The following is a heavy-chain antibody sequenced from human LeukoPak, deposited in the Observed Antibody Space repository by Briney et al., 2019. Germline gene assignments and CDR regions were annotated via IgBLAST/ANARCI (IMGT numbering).Heavy chain of an antibody. CDR2: ISSYNGYT. J-gene: IGHJ5*02. Sequence: ASVKVSCKTSGYTFTTYGINWVRQAPGQGLEWMGWISSYNGYTNYAQNLQGRVTMTTDTSTSTAYMELGSLRSDDTAMYYCARGSTLTPGTTNWFDPWGQGTLVTVSS. D-gene: IGHD1-1*01. V-gene: IGHV1-18*01. CDR1: GYTFTTYG. CDR3: ARGSTLTPGTTNWFDP.